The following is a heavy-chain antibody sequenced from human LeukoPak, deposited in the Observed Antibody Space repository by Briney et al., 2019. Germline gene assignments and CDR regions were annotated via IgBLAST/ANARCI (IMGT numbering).Heavy chain of an antibody. CDR3: ARDVTDIVVVPAAIGEYRYYFDY. J-gene: IGHJ4*02. D-gene: IGHD2-2*02. CDR2: INPNSGGT. CDR1: GYTFTGYY. V-gene: IGHV1-2*02. Sequence: ASVKVSCKASGYTFTGYYMHWVRQAPGQGLEWMGWINPNSGGTNYAQKFQGRVTMTRDTSISTAYMELSRLRSDDTAVYYCARDVTDIVVVPAAIGEYRYYFDYSGQGTLVTVSS.